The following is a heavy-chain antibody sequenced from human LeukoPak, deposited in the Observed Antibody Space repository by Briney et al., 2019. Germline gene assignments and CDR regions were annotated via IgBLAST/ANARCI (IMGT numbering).Heavy chain of an antibody. CDR1: GGSISSYY. Sequence: PSETLSLTCSVSGGSISSYYWSWIRQPPGKGLEWIGYICYSRNTNYNPSLKSRVTISIDTTKKQFSLKLRSVTAADTAVYYCARGLTVTPLYWGQGTLVTVSS. V-gene: IGHV4-59*01. CDR2: ICYSRNT. CDR3: ARGLTVTPLY. J-gene: IGHJ4*02. D-gene: IGHD4-17*01.